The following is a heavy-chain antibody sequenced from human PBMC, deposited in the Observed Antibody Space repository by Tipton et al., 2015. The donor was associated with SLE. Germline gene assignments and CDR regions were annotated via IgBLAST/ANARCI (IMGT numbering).Heavy chain of an antibody. Sequence: TLSLTCAVYGGSFSGYYWSWIRQPPGKGLEWIGEINHSGSTNYNPSRKSRVTISVDTSKNQFSLKRSSVTAADTAVYYCARDRVTGVYWYFDLWGRGTLVTVSS. J-gene: IGHJ2*01. V-gene: IGHV4-34*01. CDR3: ARDRVTGVYWYFDL. CDR2: INHSGST. D-gene: IGHD7-27*01. CDR1: GGSFSGYY.